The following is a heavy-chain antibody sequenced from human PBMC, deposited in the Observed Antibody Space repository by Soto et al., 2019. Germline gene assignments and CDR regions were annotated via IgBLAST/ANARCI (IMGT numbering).Heavy chain of an antibody. D-gene: IGHD4-17*01. V-gene: IGHV3-11*01. Sequence: GGSLRLSCAASGFTFSDYYIHWIRRAPGKGLEWISYISGNGEVIQYAASARGRCTISRDNAENSVYLEMESLRDEDTALYYCARDVDADFRTDFDYWGRGTLVTVSS. CDR3: ARDVDADFRTDFDY. J-gene: IGHJ4*02. CDR1: GFTFSDYY. CDR2: ISGNGEVI.